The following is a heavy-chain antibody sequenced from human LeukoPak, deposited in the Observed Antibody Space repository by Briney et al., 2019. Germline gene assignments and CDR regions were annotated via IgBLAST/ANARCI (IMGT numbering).Heavy chain of an antibody. CDR3: APRYYDILTGYYTLDY. CDR2: ISAYNGNT. CDR1: GYTFTSYG. J-gene: IGHJ4*02. Sequence: ASVKVSCKASGYTFTSYGISWVRQAPGQGLEWMGWISAYNGNTNYAQKFQGRVTMTEDTSTDTAYMELSSLRSEDTAVYYCAPRYYDILTGYYTLDYWGQGTLVTVSS. D-gene: IGHD3-9*01. V-gene: IGHV1-18*01.